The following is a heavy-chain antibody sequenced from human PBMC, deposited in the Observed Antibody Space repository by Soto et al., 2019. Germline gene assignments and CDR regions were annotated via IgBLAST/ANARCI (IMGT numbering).Heavy chain of an antibody. D-gene: IGHD4-17*01. CDR3: ARGRHDYGDYALDY. CDR2: IYYSGST. J-gene: IGHJ4*02. V-gene: IGHV4-61*01. Sequence: PSETLSLTXTVSGGSVSSGSYYWSWIRQPPGKGLEWIGYIYYSGSTNYNPSLKSRVTISVDTSKNQFSLKLSSVTAADTAVYYCARGRHDYGDYALDYWGQGTLVTVSS. CDR1: GGSVSSGSYY.